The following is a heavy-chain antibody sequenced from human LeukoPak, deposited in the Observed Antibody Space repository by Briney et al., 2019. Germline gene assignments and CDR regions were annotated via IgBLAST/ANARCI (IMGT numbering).Heavy chain of an antibody. V-gene: IGHV1-69*01. CDR3: ASSHYGGNYWYFDL. CDR1: GGTFSSYA. CDR2: IIPIFGTA. D-gene: IGHD4-23*01. J-gene: IGHJ2*01. Sequence: SVKVSCKASGGTFSSYAISWVRQAPGQGLEWMGGIIPIFGTANYAQKFQGRVTITADESTSTAYMELSSLRSEDTAVYYCASSHYGGNYWYFDLWGRGTLVTVSS.